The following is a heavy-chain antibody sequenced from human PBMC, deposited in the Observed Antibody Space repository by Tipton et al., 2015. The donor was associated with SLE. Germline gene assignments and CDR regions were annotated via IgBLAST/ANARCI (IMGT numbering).Heavy chain of an antibody. V-gene: IGHV4-59*01. J-gene: IGHJ4*02. CDR1: GTSISNYY. Sequence: TLSLTCTVSGTSISNYYWSWIRQPPGRGLEWIGYIYYSGSTNYNPSLKSRVTISVDTSKNQFSLKLSSVTAADTAVYYCARAIRGSSGWYYGNYFDYWGQGTLVTVSS. CDR2: IYYSGST. D-gene: IGHD6-19*01. CDR3: ARAIRGSSGWYYGNYFDY.